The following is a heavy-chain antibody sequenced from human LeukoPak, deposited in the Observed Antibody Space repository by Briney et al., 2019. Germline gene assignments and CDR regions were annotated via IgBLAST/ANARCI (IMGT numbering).Heavy chain of an antibody. J-gene: IGHJ4*02. CDR1: GFTFDDYA. D-gene: IGHD6-13*01. CDR2: ISWNSGSI. CDR3: AREGIAAGRYFDY. Sequence: GGSLRLSCAASGFTFDDYAMHWVRQAPGKGLEWVSGISWNSGSIGYADSVKGRFTISRDNAKNSLYLQMSSLRSEDTAVYYCAREGIAAGRYFDYWGQGTLVTVSS. V-gene: IGHV3-9*01.